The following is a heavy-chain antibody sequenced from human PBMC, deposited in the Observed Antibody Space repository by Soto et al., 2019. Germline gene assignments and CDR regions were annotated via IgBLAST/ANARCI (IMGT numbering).Heavy chain of an antibody. Sequence: ASVKVSCKASGGTFSSDILSWVRQAPGQGLEWMGRIIPILGIANYAQKFQGRITITADKSTSTAYMELSSLRSEDTAVYYCARDSTGIVGATDYWGQGTLVTVSS. CDR3: ARDSTGIVGATDY. CDR2: IIPILGIA. V-gene: IGHV1-69*04. CDR1: GGTFSSDI. D-gene: IGHD1-26*01. J-gene: IGHJ4*02.